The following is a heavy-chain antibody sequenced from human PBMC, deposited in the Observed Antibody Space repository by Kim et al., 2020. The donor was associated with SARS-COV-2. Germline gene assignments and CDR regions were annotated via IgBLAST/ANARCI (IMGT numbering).Heavy chain of an antibody. Sequence: SFTHYGDSVKGRFTISKDNAKNTVYLQMNSLRAEDTAVYYCARDLTGPFEFWGQGTLVTVPS. J-gene: IGHJ4*01. V-gene: IGHV3-74*01. D-gene: IGHD3-9*01. CDR3: ARDLTGPFEF. CDR2: SFT.